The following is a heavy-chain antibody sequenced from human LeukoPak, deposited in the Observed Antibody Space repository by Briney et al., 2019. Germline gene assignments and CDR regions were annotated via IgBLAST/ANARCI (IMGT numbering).Heavy chain of an antibody. CDR2: IYYSGST. Sequence: SETLSLTCTVSGGSIRTYYWSWIRQPPGKGLEWIGNIYYSGSTNYNPSLKSRVTISVDTSKNQFSMRLSSVTAADTAVYYCARSYSGWVTNWFDPWGQGTLVTVSS. CDR3: ARSYSGWVTNWFDP. CDR1: GGSIRTYY. J-gene: IGHJ5*02. V-gene: IGHV4-59*08. D-gene: IGHD6-19*01.